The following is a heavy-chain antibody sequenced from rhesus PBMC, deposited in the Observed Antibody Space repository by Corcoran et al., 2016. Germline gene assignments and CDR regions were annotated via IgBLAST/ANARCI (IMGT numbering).Heavy chain of an antibody. CDR2: ILPSNGET. Sequence: QLRLQESGPGLVKPSETLSLTCEVSGVSIRTSWWTSIRQSSGSKFDGIGRILPSNGETHYNPSLDRRVTISIDTSKNQFSLKLTAMTAADTAVYYCGRPGYDNDFWGQGILVTVSS. CDR1: GVSIRTSW. D-gene: IGHD2-2*01. V-gene: IGHV4-173*01. CDR3: GRPGYDNDF. J-gene: IGHJ4*01.